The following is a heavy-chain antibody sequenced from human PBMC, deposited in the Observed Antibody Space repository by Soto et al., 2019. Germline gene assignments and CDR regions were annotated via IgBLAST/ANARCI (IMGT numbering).Heavy chain of an antibody. D-gene: IGHD6-6*01. CDR1: GGSVNSYE. CDR2: IYYSGST. CDR3: ARKALRDAFAI. V-gene: IGHV4-59*02. J-gene: IGHJ3*02. Sequence: NPSGTLSLAWTACGGSVNSYEGALFLQPTGKGLEWIGYIYYSGSTNYNPSLKSRVTISVDTSKNQFSLKLSSVTAAYTAVYYCARKALRDAFAIWGQGTMVTVSS.